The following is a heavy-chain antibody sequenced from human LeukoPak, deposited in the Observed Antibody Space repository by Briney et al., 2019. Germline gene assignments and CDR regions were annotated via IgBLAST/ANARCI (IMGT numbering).Heavy chain of an antibody. CDR3: ARAGGIAAADYYFDY. V-gene: IGHV5-51*01. CDR2: IYPGDSDT. Sequence: GESLKISCKGSGYSFTSYWIGWVRQMPGKGLEWMGIIYPGDSDTRYSPSFQGQVTISADKSISTAYLQWSSLKASDTAMYYCARAGGIAAADYYFDYWGQGTLVTVSS. D-gene: IGHD6-13*01. J-gene: IGHJ4*02. CDR1: GYSFTSYW.